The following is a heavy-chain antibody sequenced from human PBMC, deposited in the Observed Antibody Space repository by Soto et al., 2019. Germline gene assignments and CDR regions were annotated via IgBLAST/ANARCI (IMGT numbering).Heavy chain of an antibody. J-gene: IGHJ6*02. CDR1: GGTFSSYA. V-gene: IGHV1-69*13. CDR3: AREARSRGNLWVGDYYYYYAMEF. D-gene: IGHD2-21*01. CDR2: IIPIFGTA. Sequence: AVKVSCKASGGTFSSYAISWVRQAPGQGLEWMGGIIPIFGTANYAQKFQGRVTITADESTSTAYMELSSLRSEDTAVYYCAREARSRGNLWVGDYYYYYAMEFRGQAPTVTVSS.